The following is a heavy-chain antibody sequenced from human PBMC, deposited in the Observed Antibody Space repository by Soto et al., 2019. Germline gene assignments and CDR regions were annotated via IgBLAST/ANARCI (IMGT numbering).Heavy chain of an antibody. V-gene: IGHV3-21*01. D-gene: IGHD2-2*02. CDR2: ISSRSDI. J-gene: IGHJ6*02. CDR1: GFTFITYS. CDR3: AREYTAWPLAYGLDV. Sequence: GGSLRLSCVGSGFTFITYSINWFRQAPGKGLEWVSSISSRSDIYYADSVKGRFTISRDNAKNSVSLQMNSLRAEDTAVYYCAREYTAWPLAYGLDVWGQGTTVTVSS.